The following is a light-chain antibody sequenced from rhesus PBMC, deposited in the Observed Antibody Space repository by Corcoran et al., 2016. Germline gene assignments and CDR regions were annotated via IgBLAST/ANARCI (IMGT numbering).Light chain of an antibody. CDR1: QGISRY. J-gene: IGKJ4*01. CDR2: DAS. CDR3: HQRNIYPT. Sequence: DIQLTQSPSSLSASVGDRVTITCRASQGISRYLAWYQQESGKAPKLLIYDASNLQSGVPSRLSCSESGTEFTLTISSLQPEDFATYYCHQRNIYPTFGGGTKVEIK. V-gene: IGKV1-38*01.